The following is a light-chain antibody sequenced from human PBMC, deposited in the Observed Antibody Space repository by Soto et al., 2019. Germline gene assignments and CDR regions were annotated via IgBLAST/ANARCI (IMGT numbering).Light chain of an antibody. CDR1: QSISSW. J-gene: IGKJ1*01. CDR3: QQYNSYWT. V-gene: IGKV1-5*03. Sequence: DIQLNQSPSTLSASVVDRVTITCRASQSISSWLAWYQQNPGKAPKLLIYKASSLESGVPSRFSGSGSGTEFTLTISSLQPDDFATYYCQQYNSYWTFGQGTKVDIK. CDR2: KAS.